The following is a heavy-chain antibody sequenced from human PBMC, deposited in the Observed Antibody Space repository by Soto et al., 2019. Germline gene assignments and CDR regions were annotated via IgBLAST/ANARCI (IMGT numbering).Heavy chain of an antibody. J-gene: IGHJ5*01. V-gene: IGHV4-30-4*01. CDR3: ARTALRRWFDS. CDR2: VYYSGST. CDR1: GGSISNGDYY. Sequence: QVQLQESGPGLVKPSQTLSLTCSVSGGSISNGDYYWSWIRQPPGKGLEWIGYVYYSGSTFYNPSLKSRFTISIDTSKNQFSLKLSSVTAADTAVYFCARTALRRWFDSWGQGTLVTVSS. D-gene: IGHD5-18*01.